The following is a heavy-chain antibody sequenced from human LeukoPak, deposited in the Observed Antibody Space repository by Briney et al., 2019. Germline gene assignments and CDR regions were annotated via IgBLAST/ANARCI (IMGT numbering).Heavy chain of an antibody. J-gene: IGHJ4*02. D-gene: IGHD5-24*01. CDR3: TSPRNLGWLQLIFDY. Sequence: GGSLRLSCAASGFTFSSYEMHWVRQAPGKGLEWVSYISSSDSTIYYADSVKGRFTISRDNAKNSLYLQMNSLKTEDTAVYYCTSPRNLGWLQLIFDYWGQGTLVTVSS. CDR1: GFTFSSYE. V-gene: IGHV3-48*03. CDR2: ISSSDSTI.